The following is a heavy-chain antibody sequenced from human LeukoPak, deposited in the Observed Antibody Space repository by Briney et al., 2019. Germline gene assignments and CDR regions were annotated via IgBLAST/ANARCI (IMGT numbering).Heavy chain of an antibody. J-gene: IGHJ3*01. CDR3: AKGPNYDILTGWRKTHNAFDL. CDR2: ISYDGTNK. V-gene: IGHV3-30*18. CDR1: GFTFNVYG. D-gene: IGHD3-9*01. Sequence: GGSLRLSCAASGFTFNVYGMHWVRQAPGKGLEWVAVISYDGTNKYYADSVKGRFTVSRDNSKNTLYLQMNSLRAEDTAVYYCAKGPNYDILTGWRKTHNAFDLWGQGTMVTVSS.